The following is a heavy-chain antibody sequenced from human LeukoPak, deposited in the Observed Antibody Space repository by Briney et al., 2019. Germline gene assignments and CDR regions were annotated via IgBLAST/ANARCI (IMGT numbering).Heavy chain of an antibody. Sequence: SETLSLTCTVSGGSISSGDYYWSWIRQPPGKGLEWIGYIYYSGSTYYNPSLKSRVTISVDTSKNQFSLKLSSVTAADTAVYYCARGVLYLRAGAYGMDVWGQGTTVTVSS. CDR2: IYYSGST. D-gene: IGHD7-27*01. V-gene: IGHV4-30-4*01. J-gene: IGHJ6*02. CDR3: ARGVLYLRAGAYGMDV. CDR1: GGSISSGDYY.